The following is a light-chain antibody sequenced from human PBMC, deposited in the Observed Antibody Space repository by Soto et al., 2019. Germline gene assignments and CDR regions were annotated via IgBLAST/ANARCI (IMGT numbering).Light chain of an antibody. V-gene: IGKV1-5*03. CDR3: QQYSSYWT. CDR2: KAS. Sequence: ITMSQSPSALPASVGDRATLTCRASQSISTWLAWYQQKPGKAPNLLIYKASYLASGVPSRFSGGGSGTEFTLTISSLQPDDFATYYCQQYSSYWTSGQGTKV. CDR1: QSISTW. J-gene: IGKJ1*01.